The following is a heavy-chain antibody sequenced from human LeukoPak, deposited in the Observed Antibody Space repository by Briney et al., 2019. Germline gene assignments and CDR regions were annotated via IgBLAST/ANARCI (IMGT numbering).Heavy chain of an antibody. CDR2: IYYSGTT. V-gene: IGHV4-39*01. CDR1: GGSISSSSYY. CDR3: ARPSGYCSSTSCPFGWFDP. D-gene: IGHD2-2*03. Sequence: SENLSLTCTVSGGSISSSSYYWGWIRQPPGKGLEWIGSIYYSGTTYYNPSLKSRVTISVDTSKNQFSLKLSSVTAADTAVYYCARPSGYCSSTSCPFGWFDPWGQGTLVTVSS. J-gene: IGHJ5*02.